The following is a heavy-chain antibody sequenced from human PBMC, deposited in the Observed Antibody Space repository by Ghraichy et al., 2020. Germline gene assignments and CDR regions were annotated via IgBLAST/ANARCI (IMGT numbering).Heavy chain of an antibody. V-gene: IGHV3-30*04. Sequence: GRSLRLSCAASGFTFSGYAIHWARQAPGKGLEWVAVISSDGGYVSYAESVKGRFTISRDNSMDTLHLQMNRLRAEDTAVYYCARQTVRGEWLFDYWGQGTLVPVSS. J-gene: IGHJ4*02. CDR1: GFTFSGYA. D-gene: IGHD3-3*01. CDR2: ISSDGGYV. CDR3: ARQTVRGEWLFDY.